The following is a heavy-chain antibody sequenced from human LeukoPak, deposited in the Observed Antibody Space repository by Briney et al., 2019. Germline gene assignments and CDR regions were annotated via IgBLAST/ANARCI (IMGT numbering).Heavy chain of an antibody. CDR1: GFTFSNYA. CDR2: VSGSGDST. Sequence: PGGSLRLSCAASGFTFSNYAMSWVRQAPGKGLEWVSAVSGSGDSTYYADSVKGRFTISTDNSKSTLHLQMNGLRVEDTAVYYCARDYGWGGFDSWGQGTTVTVSS. V-gene: IGHV3-23*01. D-gene: IGHD1-26*01. J-gene: IGHJ3*02. CDR3: ARDYGWGGFDS.